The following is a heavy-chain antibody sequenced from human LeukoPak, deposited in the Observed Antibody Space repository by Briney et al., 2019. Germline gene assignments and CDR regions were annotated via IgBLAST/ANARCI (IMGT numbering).Heavy chain of an antibody. CDR1: GFTFSSYG. D-gene: IGHD3-3*01. CDR3: AKVWIHAIDAFDI. V-gene: IGHV3-30*02. J-gene: IGHJ3*02. Sequence: GSLRLSCAASGFTFSSYGMHWVRQAPRKGLEWVAFIRYDGSNKYYADSVKGRFTISRDNSKNTLYLQMNSLRAEDTAVYYCAKVWIHAIDAFDIWGQGTMVTVSS. CDR2: IRYDGSNK.